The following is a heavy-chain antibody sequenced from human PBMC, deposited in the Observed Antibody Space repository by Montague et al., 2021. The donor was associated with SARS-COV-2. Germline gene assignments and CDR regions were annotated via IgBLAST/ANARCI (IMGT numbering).Heavy chain of an antibody. V-gene: IGHV4-39*01. CDR1: GGSISSSNYY. J-gene: IGHJ3*02. D-gene: IGHD3-22*01. CDR3: ASPTYYYDSSGSHAFDI. CDR2: IYYSGST. Sequence: SETLSLTCTVSGGSISSSNYYWGWIRQPPGKGLEWIGSIYYSGSTYYNPSLKSRVTIFVDTSKNQFSLKLSSVTAADTAVYYCASPTYYYDSSGSHAFDIWGQGTMVTVSS.